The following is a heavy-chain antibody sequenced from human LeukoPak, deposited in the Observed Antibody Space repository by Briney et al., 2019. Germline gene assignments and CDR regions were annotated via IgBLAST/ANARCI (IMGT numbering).Heavy chain of an antibody. CDR3: ARDKVSQGAFDI. J-gene: IGHJ3*02. CDR2: INPSGGST. CDR1: GYTFTSYY. V-gene: IGHV1-46*01. Sequence: ASVKVSCKASGYTFTSYYMHWVRQAPGQGLEWMGTINPSGGSTSYAQKFQGRVTMTRDTSTSTAYMELSSLRSEDTAVYYCARDKVSQGAFDIWGQGTMVTVSS.